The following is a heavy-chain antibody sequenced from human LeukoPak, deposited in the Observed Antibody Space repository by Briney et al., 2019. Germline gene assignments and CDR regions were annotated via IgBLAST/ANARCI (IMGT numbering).Heavy chain of an antibody. J-gene: IGHJ4*02. V-gene: IGHV3-21*01. CDR1: GFTFSSYS. Sequence: PGGSLRLSCAASGFTFSSYSMNWVRQAPGEGLEWVSSISSSSSYIYYADSVKGRFTISRDNAKNSVYLQMNSLRAEDTAVYYCARDAPAGEKPEYFFDYWGQGTLVTVSS. CDR2: ISSSSSYI. CDR3: ARDAPAGEKPEYFFDY. D-gene: IGHD2/OR15-2a*01.